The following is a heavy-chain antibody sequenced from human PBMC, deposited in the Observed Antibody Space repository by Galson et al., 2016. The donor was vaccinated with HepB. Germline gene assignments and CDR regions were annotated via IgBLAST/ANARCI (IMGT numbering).Heavy chain of an antibody. CDR1: GGSVSSGSYY. J-gene: IGHJ4*02. D-gene: IGHD4-17*01. Sequence: SETLSLTCTVSGGSVSSGSYYWSWIRQPPGKGLEWIGYIYNSGSTNYNPSLKSRVTISVDTSKNQFSLKLSSVTAADTAIYYCAREKLGYGDSDYWGQGTLVTVSS. CDR3: AREKLGYGDSDY. CDR2: IYNSGST. V-gene: IGHV4-61*01.